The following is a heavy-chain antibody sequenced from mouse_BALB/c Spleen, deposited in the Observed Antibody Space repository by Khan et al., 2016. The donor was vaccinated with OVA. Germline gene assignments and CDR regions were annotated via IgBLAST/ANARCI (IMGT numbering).Heavy chain of an antibody. CDR2: IYPGIGNT. D-gene: IGHD4-1*01. CDR1: GYTFTDYY. CDR3: ARSGTGSFLY. V-gene: IGHV1-77*01. Sequence: VQLQESGAELARPGASVKLSCKASGYTFTDYYINWVRQRTGQGLEWIGDIYPGIGNTYYNEKFKGKATLTADKSSSTAYMQLSSLTSEDSAVYFCARSGTGSFLYWGQGTLVTVSA. J-gene: IGHJ3*01.